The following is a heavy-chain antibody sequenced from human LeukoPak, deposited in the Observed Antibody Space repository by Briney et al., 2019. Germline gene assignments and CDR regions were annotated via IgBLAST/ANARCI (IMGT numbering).Heavy chain of an antibody. V-gene: IGHV4-31*03. CDR1: GGSISSGGYY. CDR2: IYYSGST. D-gene: IGHD5-18*01. CDR3: ARGREDTAMEDY. J-gene: IGHJ4*02. Sequence: PSQTLSLTSTVFGGSISSGGYYWSWIRQHPGKGLEWIGYIYYSGSTYYNPSLKSRVTISVDTSKNQFSLKLSSVTAADTAVYYCARGREDTAMEDYWGQGTLVTVSS.